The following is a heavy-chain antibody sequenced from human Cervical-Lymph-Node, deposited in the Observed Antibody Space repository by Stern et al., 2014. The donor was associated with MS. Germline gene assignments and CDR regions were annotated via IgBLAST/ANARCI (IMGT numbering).Heavy chain of an antibody. CDR2: ISWDSGRL. CDR1: GFTFDDYG. V-gene: IGHV3-9*01. D-gene: IGHD4-17*01. CDR3: AKGGGDYGFGWFDP. J-gene: IGHJ5*02. Sequence: VQLVESGGGLVQPGRSLRLSCAASGFTFDDYGMYWGRQTPGEGLEGGSGISWDSGRLGYADSVKGRFTISRDNAKNFLYLQMNSLRPEDTALYYCAKGGGDYGFGWFDPWGQGTLVTGSS.